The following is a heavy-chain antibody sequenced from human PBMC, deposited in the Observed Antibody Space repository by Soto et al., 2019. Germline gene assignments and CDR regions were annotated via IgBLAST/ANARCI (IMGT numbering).Heavy chain of an antibody. J-gene: IGHJ6*02. D-gene: IGHD6-19*01. CDR2: IIPLFGTA. CDR3: ARARRGSSGYYYGMDV. Sequence: QVQLVQSGAEVKKPGSSVKVSCKASGGTFSSYAISWVRQAPGQGLEWMGGIIPLFGTANYAQKFQGRVTITADESTSTAYMELSSLRSEDTAVYYCARARRGSSGYYYGMDVWGQGTTVTVSS. CDR1: GGTFSSYA. V-gene: IGHV1-69*01.